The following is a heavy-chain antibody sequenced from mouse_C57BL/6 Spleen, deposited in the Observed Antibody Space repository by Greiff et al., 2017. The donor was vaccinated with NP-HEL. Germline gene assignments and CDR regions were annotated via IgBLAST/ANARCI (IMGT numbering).Heavy chain of an antibody. CDR3: ARPLNYGSSYDAMDY. Sequence: EVKLMESGGGLVQPGGSLKLSCAASGFTFSDYYMYWVRQTPEKRLEWVAYISNGGGSTYYPDTVKGRFTISRDNAKNTLYLQMSRLKSEDTAMYYCARPLNYGSSYDAMDYWGQGTSVTVSS. CDR2: ISNGGGST. D-gene: IGHD1-1*01. J-gene: IGHJ4*01. CDR1: GFTFSDYY. V-gene: IGHV5-12*01.